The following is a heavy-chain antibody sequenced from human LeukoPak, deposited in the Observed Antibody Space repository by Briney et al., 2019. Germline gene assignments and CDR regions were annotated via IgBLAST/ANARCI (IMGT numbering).Heavy chain of an antibody. CDR1: GFTFSSYW. CDR2: INSDGSST. D-gene: IGHD1-26*01. CDR3: ARLRGSYFRLDY. V-gene: IGHV3-74*01. J-gene: IGHJ4*02. Sequence: GGSLRLSCAASGFTFSSYWMHWVRQAPGKGLVWVSRINSDGSSTSYADSVKGRFTISRDNAKNTLYLQMNSLRAEDTAVYYCARLRGSYFRLDYWGQGTLVTVSS.